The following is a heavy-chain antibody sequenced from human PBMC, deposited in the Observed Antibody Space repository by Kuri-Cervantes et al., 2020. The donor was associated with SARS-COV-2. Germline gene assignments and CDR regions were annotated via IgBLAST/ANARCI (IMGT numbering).Heavy chain of an antibody. Sequence: GESLKISCAASGFTFSSYGMHWVRQAPGKGLEWVAVISYDGSNKYYADSVKGRFTISRDNSKNTLYLQMNSLRAEDTAVYYCAKETNYYDSSGYYSPDYWGQGTRVTGSS. J-gene: IGHJ4*02. D-gene: IGHD3-22*01. V-gene: IGHV3-30*18. CDR3: AKETNYYDSSGYYSPDY. CDR1: GFTFSSYG. CDR2: ISYDGSNK.